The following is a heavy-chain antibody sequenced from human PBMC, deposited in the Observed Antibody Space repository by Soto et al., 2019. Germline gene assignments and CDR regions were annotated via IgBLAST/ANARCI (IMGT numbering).Heavy chain of an antibody. CDR3: AGDPYYDGSASYLGEVFARAGYGMDV. CDR1: GYTFISYG. V-gene: IGHV1-18*01. J-gene: IGHJ6*04. D-gene: IGHD3-10*01. Sequence: QVQLVQSGAEVKKPGASVKVSCKASGYTFISYGISWVRQAPGQGLEWMGWISAYNGNTNYAQKLKGRVTMTTDPSTRTAYMEMQIPRSHDTAVDYGAGDPYYDGSASYLGEVFARAGYGMDVGGEGTTVTVSS. CDR2: ISAYNGNT.